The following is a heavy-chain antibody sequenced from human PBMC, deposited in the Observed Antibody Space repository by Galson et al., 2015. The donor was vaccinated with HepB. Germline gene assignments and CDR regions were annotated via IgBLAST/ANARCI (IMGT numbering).Heavy chain of an antibody. J-gene: IGHJ5*02. V-gene: IGHV1-69*13. CDR1: GGTFSSYA. CDR3: ARRGLYQLLDNWFDP. CDR2: IIPIFGTA. Sequence: SVKVSCKASGGTFSSYAISWVRQAPGQGLEWMGGIIPIFGTANYAQKFQGRVTITADESTSTAYMELSSLRSEDTAVYYCARRGLYQLLDNWFDPWGQGTLVTVSS. D-gene: IGHD2-2*01.